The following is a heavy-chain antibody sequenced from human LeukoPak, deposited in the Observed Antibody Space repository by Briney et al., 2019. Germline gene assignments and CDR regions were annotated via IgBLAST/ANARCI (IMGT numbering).Heavy chain of an antibody. V-gene: IGHV3-30*03. D-gene: IGHD6-13*01. CDR3: ARASSSWYYFDY. Sequence: GGSLRLSCAASGFTFSGYGMHWVRQAPGKGLDWVAVISYDGSNKYYGDPVKGRFTISRDNAKNSLYLQMNSLRAEDTAVYYCARASSSWYYFDYWGQGTLVTVSS. CDR2: ISYDGSNK. CDR1: GFTFSGYG. J-gene: IGHJ4*02.